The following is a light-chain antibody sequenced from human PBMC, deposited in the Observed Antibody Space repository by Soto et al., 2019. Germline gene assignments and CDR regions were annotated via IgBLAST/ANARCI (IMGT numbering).Light chain of an antibody. CDR2: EVS. Sequence: QSALTQPASVSGSPGQSITISCTGTSRDVGGYNYVSWYQQHPGKPPKLMIYEVSNRPSGVSNRFSGSKSGNTASLTISWLQAEDEADYYCSSYTSSSTYVFATGTQLTVL. V-gene: IGLV2-14*01. J-gene: IGLJ1*01. CDR3: SSYTSSSTYV. CDR1: SRDVGGYNY.